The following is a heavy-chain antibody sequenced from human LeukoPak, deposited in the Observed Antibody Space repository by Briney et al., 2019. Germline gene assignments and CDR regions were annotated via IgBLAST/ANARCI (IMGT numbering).Heavy chain of an antibody. V-gene: IGHV3-33*01. D-gene: IGHD2-15*01. CDR1: GFTFSSYG. Sequence: PGRSLRLSCAASGFTFSSYGMHWVRQAPGKGLEWVAVIWYDGSNKCYADSVKGRFTISRDNSKNTLYLQMNSLRAEDTAVYYCARTPGGCSGGSCYSGSFDYWGQGTLVTVSS. CDR2: IWYDGSNK. J-gene: IGHJ4*02. CDR3: ARTPGGCSGGSCYSGSFDY.